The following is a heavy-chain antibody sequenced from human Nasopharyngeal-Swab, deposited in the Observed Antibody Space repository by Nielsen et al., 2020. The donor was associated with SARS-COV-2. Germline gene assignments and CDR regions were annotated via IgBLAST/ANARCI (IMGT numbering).Heavy chain of an antibody. V-gene: IGHV3-73*01. CDR1: GFTFSGSA. CDR2: IRSKANSYAT. D-gene: IGHD6-13*01. CDR3: TSSIAAAGSRYYYYYMDV. Sequence: GESLKISCAASGFTFSGSAMHWVRQASGKGLEWVGRIRSKANSYATAYAASVKGRFTISRDDSKNTAYLQMNSLKTEDTAVYYCTSSIAAAGSRYYYYYMDVWGKGTTGTVSS. J-gene: IGHJ6*03.